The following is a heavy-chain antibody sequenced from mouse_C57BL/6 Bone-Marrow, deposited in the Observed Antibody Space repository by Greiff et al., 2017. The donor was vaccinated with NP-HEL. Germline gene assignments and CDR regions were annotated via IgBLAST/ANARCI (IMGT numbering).Heavy chain of an antibody. D-gene: IGHD4-1*01. J-gene: IGHJ2*01. Sequence: VKLMESGAELVKPGASVKISCKASGYAFSSYWMNWVKQRPGKGLEWIGQIYPGDGDTNYNGKFKGKATLTADKSSSTAYMQLSSLTSEDSAVYFCARPNWDGYYFDSWGEGTTLSVSS. CDR2: IYPGDGDT. CDR1: GYAFSSYW. CDR3: ARPNWDGYYFDS. V-gene: IGHV1-80*01.